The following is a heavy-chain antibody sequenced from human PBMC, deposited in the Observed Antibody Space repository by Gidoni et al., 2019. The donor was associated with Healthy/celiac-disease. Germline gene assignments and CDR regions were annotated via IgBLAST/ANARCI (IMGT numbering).Heavy chain of an antibody. D-gene: IGHD6-13*01. CDR1: GVTFSSYS. Sequence: EVQLVESGGGLVQPGGSLRPSCAASGVTFSSYSMNWVRQAPGQGLEWVSYISSSSSTIYYADSVKGRFTISRDNAKNSLSLQMNSLRDEDTAVYYCARGGYRNYYYGMDVWGQGTTVTVSS. CDR2: ISSSSSTI. V-gene: IGHV3-48*02. CDR3: ARGGYRNYYYGMDV. J-gene: IGHJ6*02.